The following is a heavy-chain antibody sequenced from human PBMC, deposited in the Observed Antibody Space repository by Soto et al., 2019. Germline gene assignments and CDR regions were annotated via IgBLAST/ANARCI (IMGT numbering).Heavy chain of an antibody. Sequence: QVQLVQSGAEVKKPGASVKVSCKASGYTFSSYAMHWVRQAPGQRLEWMGWINAGNGNTKYSQRFQGRVTITRDTSPTPAYMELSSLRSQDTAVFYCARGLPLTMDYWGQGTLVTLSS. J-gene: IGHJ4*02. CDR2: INAGNGNT. CDR1: GYTFSSYA. V-gene: IGHV1-3*01. CDR3: ARGLPLTMDY.